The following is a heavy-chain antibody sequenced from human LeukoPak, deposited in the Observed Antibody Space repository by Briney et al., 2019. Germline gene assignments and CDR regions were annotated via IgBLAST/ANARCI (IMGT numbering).Heavy chain of an antibody. CDR3: AKGWPFDY. J-gene: IGHJ4*02. CDR2: IYPGDSDI. Sequence: GESLQISCQASGYNFTTYWIGWVRQMPGKGLEWMGIIYPGDSDITYSPSFQGQVTISADKSISTAYLQWSSLKASDTAMYYCAKGWPFDYWGQGTLVTVSS. V-gene: IGHV5-51*01. D-gene: IGHD6-19*01. CDR1: GYNFTTYW.